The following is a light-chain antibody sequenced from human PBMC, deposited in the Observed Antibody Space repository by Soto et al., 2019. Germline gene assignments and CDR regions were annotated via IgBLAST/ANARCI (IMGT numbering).Light chain of an antibody. J-gene: IGKJ5*01. CDR2: GAS. Sequence: EIAMTQSPATLSVSPGERATLSCRASLSVSSNLAWYQQKPGQAPRLLIYGASTRATGIPARFSGSGSGTEFTLTISSLQSEDFAVYYCQQYNNWSITFGQGTRLEIK. V-gene: IGKV3-15*01. CDR3: QQYNNWSIT. CDR1: LSVSSN.